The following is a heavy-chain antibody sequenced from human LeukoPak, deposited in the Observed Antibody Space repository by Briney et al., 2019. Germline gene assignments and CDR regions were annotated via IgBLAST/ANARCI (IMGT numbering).Heavy chain of an antibody. J-gene: IGHJ4*02. V-gene: IGHV3-53*01. CDR3: ARAGGYSSSSGAHY. Sequence: GGSLRLSCAASGFTVSSNYMSWVRQAPGKGLEWVSVIYSGGSTYYADSVKGRFTISRDNSKNTLYLQMNSLRAEDTAVYYCARAGGYSSSSGAHYWGQGTLVTVSS. CDR2: IYSGGST. D-gene: IGHD6-6*01. CDR1: GFTVSSNY.